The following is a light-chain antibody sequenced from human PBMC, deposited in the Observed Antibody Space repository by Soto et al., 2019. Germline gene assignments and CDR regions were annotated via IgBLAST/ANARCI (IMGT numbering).Light chain of an antibody. CDR1: SSDVGGYNY. J-gene: IGLJ1*01. Sequence: QSVLTQPASVSGSPGQSITISCTGTSSDVGGYNYVSWYQHHPGKAPKLMIYDVSDRPSGVSNRFSGSKSGNTASLTISGLQAEGEADYYCSSYTGTSTLNVFGTGTRSPS. CDR2: DVS. CDR3: SSYTGTSTLNV. V-gene: IGLV2-14*03.